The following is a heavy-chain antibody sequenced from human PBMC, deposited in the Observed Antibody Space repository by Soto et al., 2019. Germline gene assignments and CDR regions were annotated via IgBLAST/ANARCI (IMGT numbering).Heavy chain of an antibody. J-gene: IGHJ1*01. V-gene: IGHV1-46*03. D-gene: IGHD3-16*01. CDR1: GYTFTSYY. CDR3: ARGGEYPYFQH. Sequence: QVQLVQSGAEVKKPGASVKVACKASGYTFTSYYMHWVRQAPGQGLEWMGIIIPSGGSTSYAQKFPGRVTMTRDTSTSTGYMELSSLRSEDTAVYYCARGGEYPYFQHWGQGTLVTVSS. CDR2: IIPSGGST.